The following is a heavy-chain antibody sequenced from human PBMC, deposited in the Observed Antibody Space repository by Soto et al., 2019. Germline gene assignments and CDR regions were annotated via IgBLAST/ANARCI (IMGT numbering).Heavy chain of an antibody. V-gene: IGHV1-24*01. D-gene: IGHD2-8*01. CDR3: ARAYCTNGVCYTPGY. Sequence: CKVNVYTRTELSVNWVRQAPGKGLEWTGGFDREGGNTFYAQTFQGRVTMTNDTSINTAYMELSSLRSEDTAVNYCARAYCTNGVCYTPGYWGQGTLVTVSS. CDR2: FDREGGNT. J-gene: IGHJ4*02. CDR1: VYTRTELS.